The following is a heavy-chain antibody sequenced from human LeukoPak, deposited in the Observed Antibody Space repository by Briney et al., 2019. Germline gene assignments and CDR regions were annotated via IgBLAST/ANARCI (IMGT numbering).Heavy chain of an antibody. CDR1: GYSFTGYY. V-gene: IGHV1-2*02. J-gene: IGHJ3*02. CDR3: ATSTLGADGFDI. CDR2: INPKTGGR. Sequence: ASVKVSCKASGYSFTGYYMHWMRQAPGQGLEWMGWINPKTGGRNNAHKFQGRVTMTRDTSISTAYMELSRLGSDDTALYYCATSTLGADGFDIWGQGTMVTASS. D-gene: IGHD3-16*01.